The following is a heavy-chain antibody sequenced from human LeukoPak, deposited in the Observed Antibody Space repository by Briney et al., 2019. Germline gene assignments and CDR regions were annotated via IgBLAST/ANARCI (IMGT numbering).Heavy chain of an antibody. D-gene: IGHD3-10*01. CDR2: ISTGGTTM. V-gene: IGHV3-48*01. CDR1: EFTFSSYT. CDR3: AKDLRSAYSRSGSYYGGYFEY. J-gene: IGHJ4*02. Sequence: GGSLRLSCAASEFTFSSYTMNWVRQAPGRGLEWVSYISTGGTTMSYADSVKGRFAISRDNAKNSLYLQMNSLRAEDTAVYYCAKDLRSAYSRSGSYYGGYFEYWGQGTLVTVSS.